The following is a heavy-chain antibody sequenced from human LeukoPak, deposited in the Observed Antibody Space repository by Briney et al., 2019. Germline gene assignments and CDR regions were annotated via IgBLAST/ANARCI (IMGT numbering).Heavy chain of an antibody. Sequence: GGSLRLSCAASGFTFSSYGMHWVRQAPGKGLEWVAVIWYDGSNKYYADSVKGRFTISRDNSKNTLYLQMNSLRAEDAAVYYCAGDPGSGWYHWFDPWGQGTLVTVSS. CDR2: IWYDGSNK. D-gene: IGHD6-19*01. J-gene: IGHJ5*02. CDR3: AGDPGSGWYHWFDP. V-gene: IGHV3-33*01. CDR1: GFTFSSYG.